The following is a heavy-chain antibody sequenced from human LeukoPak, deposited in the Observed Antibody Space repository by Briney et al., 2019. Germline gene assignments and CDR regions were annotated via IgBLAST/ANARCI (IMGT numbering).Heavy chain of an antibody. Sequence: VQPGGSLRLSCAASGFRFNTYGMHWFRQASGRGLEWVGHIRSKAKSFATAYGASVKGRFTISRDDSKNTVYLQMNSLKAEDTAVYYCFSKDLLNWFGPWGQGTLVTVSS. V-gene: IGHV3-73*01. CDR2: IRSKAKSFAT. CDR3: FSKDLLNWFGP. CDR1: GFRFNTYG. J-gene: IGHJ5*02.